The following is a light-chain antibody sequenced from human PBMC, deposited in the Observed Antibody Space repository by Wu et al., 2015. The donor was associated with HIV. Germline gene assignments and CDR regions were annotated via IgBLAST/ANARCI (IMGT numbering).Light chain of an antibody. CDR2: DSA. Sequence: EILLTQSPATLSLSPGERATLSCRASQSVSWCSAWYQQKPGQAPRLLIYDSANRVTGIPDRFSGSGSGTDFTLTISSLEPEDFAVYYCQQRSNWPPGWTLGQGTKVEIK. J-gene: IGKJ1*01. CDR1: QSVSWC. V-gene: IGKV3-11*01. CDR3: QQRSNWPPGWT.